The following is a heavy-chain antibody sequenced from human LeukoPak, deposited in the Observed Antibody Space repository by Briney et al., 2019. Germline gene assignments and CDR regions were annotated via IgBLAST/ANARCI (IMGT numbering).Heavy chain of an antibody. CDR3: ARSDTPWGSWSYFDY. CDR2: ISGSAGTT. Sequence: SGGSLRLSCAASGFTFSSYGMSWVRQAPGKGLEWVSTISGSAGTTYYADSVKGRFTISRDNSKNTLHLQMNSLRVEDTAVYYCARSDTPWGSWSYFDYWGQGTLVTVSS. D-gene: IGHD6-13*01. V-gene: IGHV3-23*01. CDR1: GFTFSSYG. J-gene: IGHJ4*02.